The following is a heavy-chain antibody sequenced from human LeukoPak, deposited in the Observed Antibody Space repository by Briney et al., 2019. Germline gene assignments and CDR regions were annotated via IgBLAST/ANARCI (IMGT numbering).Heavy chain of an antibody. CDR2: LSNSGSS. Sequence: SETLSLTCTVSGGSVNGNSWTWIRQPPGKRLEWIGYLSNSGSSNYNPSLKSRLTLSIDTSKNQFSLNLTSVTAADTAVYYCARDKGFINFWGQGTLVTVSS. V-gene: IGHV4-59*02. J-gene: IGHJ4*02. D-gene: IGHD3-10*01. CDR1: GGSVNGNS. CDR3: ARDKGFINF.